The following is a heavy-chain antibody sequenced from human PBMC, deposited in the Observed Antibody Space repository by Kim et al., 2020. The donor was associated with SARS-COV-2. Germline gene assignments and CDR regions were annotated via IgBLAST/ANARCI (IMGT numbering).Heavy chain of an antibody. CDR1: GFTFSSYA. D-gene: IGHD3-16*01. Sequence: GGSLRLSCAASGFTFSSYAMSWVRQAPGKGLEWVSAISGSGGSPYYADSVKGRFTISRDNSKNTLYLQMNSLRAEDTAVYYCAKSLTFGGVIIAQGFDYWGQGTLVTVSS. CDR2: ISGSGGSP. V-gene: IGHV3-23*01. J-gene: IGHJ4*01. CDR3: AKSLTFGGVIIAQGFDY.